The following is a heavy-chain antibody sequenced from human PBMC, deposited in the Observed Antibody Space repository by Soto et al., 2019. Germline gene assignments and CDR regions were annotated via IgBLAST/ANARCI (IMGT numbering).Heavy chain of an antibody. Sequence: LSLTCIVSGGSISSGGYYWSWIRQHPGKGLEWIGYIYYSGSTYYNPSLKSRVTISVDTSKNQFSLKLSSVTAADTAVYYCAASCVGCGGFNYYGMDVWGQGTTVTVSS. CDR2: IYYSGST. CDR1: GGSISSGGYY. J-gene: IGHJ6*02. CDR3: AASCVGCGGFNYYGMDV. V-gene: IGHV4-31*03. D-gene: IGHD2-21*01.